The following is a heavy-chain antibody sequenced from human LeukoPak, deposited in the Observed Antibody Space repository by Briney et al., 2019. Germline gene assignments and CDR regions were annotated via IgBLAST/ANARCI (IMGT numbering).Heavy chain of an antibody. CDR3: ARLPRPKYYYGSGSYFT. D-gene: IGHD3-10*01. J-gene: IGHJ5*02. CDR1: GGSISSSYYY. CDR2: IYYSGST. Sequence: SETLSLTCTVSGGSISSSYYYWGWIRQPPGKGLEWIGSIYYSGSTYYNPSLKSRVTISVDTSKNQFSLKLRSVTAADTAVYYCARLPRPKYYYGSGSYFTWGQGTLVTVSS. V-gene: IGHV4-39*01.